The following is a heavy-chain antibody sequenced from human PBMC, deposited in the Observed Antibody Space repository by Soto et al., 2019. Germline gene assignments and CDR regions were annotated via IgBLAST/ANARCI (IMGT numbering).Heavy chain of an antibody. J-gene: IGHJ6*03. Sequence: QVQLVQSGAEVKKPGASVKVSCKASGYTFTDYYIHWVRQAPGQGLQWLGWINPTNSGTRYARSCQGLVTVTRDTSISTASMELSSLRSDDTAVYYCARGITSRLVFYYYYMDVWGFGTTVNVSS. CDR3: ARGITSRLVFYYYYMDV. V-gene: IGHV1-2*02. CDR1: GYTFTDYY. CDR2: INPTNSGT.